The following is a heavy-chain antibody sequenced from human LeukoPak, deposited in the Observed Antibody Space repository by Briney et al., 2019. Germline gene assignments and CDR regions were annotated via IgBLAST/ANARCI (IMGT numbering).Heavy chain of an antibody. Sequence: SETLSLTCAVYGGSFSGYYWSWIRQPPGKGLEWIGEINHSGSTNYNPSLKSRVTISVDTSKNQFSLKLSSVTAGDTAVYYCAREYSSSWYETLWGYYFDYWGQGTLVTVSS. V-gene: IGHV4-34*01. J-gene: IGHJ4*02. CDR2: INHSGST. CDR3: AREYSSSWYETLWGYYFDY. CDR1: GGSFSGYY. D-gene: IGHD6-13*01.